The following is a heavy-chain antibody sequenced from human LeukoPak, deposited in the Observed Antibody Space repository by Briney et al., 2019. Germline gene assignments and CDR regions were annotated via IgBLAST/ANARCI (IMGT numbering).Heavy chain of an antibody. CDR1: GFTFSSYA. V-gene: IGHV3-21*01. CDR3: ARTIYYYESTSYFSDAFDV. CDR2: ISPTSAYI. J-gene: IGHJ3*01. D-gene: IGHD3-22*01. Sequence: GGSLRLSCAASGFTFSSYAMSWVRQAPGKGLDWVSSISPTSAYIYYQDSVKGRFTISRDDAKNSLYLEMDSLRAEDTAVYYCARTIYYYESTSYFSDAFDVWGQGTMVTVSS.